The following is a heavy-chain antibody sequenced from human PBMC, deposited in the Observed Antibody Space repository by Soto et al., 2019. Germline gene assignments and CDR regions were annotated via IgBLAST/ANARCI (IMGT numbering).Heavy chain of an antibody. CDR3: AGDRVGVSGQLDY. V-gene: IGHV3-30*05. CDR1: GFTFSSCG. J-gene: IGHJ4*02. CDR2: ISYNGNSK. D-gene: IGHD3-22*01. Sequence: QVQLVESGGGVVQPGRSLRLSCAASGFTFSSCGMHWVRQAPGKGLEWVAVISYNGNSKDYADAVKGRLTISRDNYGKTLYLQKNSLRAAGTGVYYCAGDRVGVSGQLDYWCQGALVSVS.